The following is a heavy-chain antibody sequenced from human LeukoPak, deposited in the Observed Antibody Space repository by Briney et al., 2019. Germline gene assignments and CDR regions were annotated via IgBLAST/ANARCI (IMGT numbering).Heavy chain of an antibody. D-gene: IGHD5-12*01. J-gene: IGHJ4*02. CDR3: ARRYTGYGILDY. Sequence: GGSLRLSCAASGFTFSSYEMHWVRQAPGKGLEWVSYIGSSGSPIYYADSVKGRFTISRDNAKNSLYLQMNSLRAEDTAVYYCARRYTGYGILDYWGQGTLVTVSS. V-gene: IGHV3-48*03. CDR1: GFTFSSYE. CDR2: IGSSGSPI.